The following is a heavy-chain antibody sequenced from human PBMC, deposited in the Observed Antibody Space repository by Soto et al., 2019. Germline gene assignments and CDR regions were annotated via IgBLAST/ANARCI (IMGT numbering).Heavy chain of an antibody. Sequence: QLQLQESGPGLVKPSETLSLTCTVSGGSISSSSYYWGWIRQPPGKGLEWIGSIYYSGSTYYNPSLKSRVTISVDTSKNQFSLKLSSVTAADTAVYYCASWAAPTYYYDSSGYVWGQGTLVTVSS. J-gene: IGHJ4*02. CDR3: ASWAAPTYYYDSSGYV. CDR1: GGSISSSSYY. CDR2: IYYSGST. D-gene: IGHD3-22*01. V-gene: IGHV4-39*01.